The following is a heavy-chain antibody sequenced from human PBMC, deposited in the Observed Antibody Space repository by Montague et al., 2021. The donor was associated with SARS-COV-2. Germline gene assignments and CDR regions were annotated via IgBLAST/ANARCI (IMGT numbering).Heavy chain of an antibody. D-gene: IGHD6-13*01. J-gene: IGHJ5*02. Sequence: SETLSLTCAVYGGSFSGYYWTWIRQPPGKGLGWIGEINHSGSTNYNPSXXSRVTISVDTSTNQFSLKLSSVTAADTAVYYCARRRRGIAAAVNWFDPWGQGTLVTVSS. CDR3: ARRRRGIAAAVNWFDP. CDR2: INHSGST. CDR1: GGSFSGYY. V-gene: IGHV4-34*01.